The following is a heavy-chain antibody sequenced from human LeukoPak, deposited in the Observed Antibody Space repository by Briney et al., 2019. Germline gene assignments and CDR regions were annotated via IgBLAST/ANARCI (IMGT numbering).Heavy chain of an antibody. V-gene: IGHV3-11*04. J-gene: IGHJ4*02. CDR2: IRSSGSTI. D-gene: IGHD3-3*01. CDR3: ARVGTDNYDFWSGYLYYFDY. CDR1: GFTFSDYY. Sequence: GGSLRLSCAASGFTFSDYYMSWIRQAPGKGLEWVSFIRSSGSTIYYADSVKGRFTISRDNAKNSLYLQMNSLRAEDTAVYYCARVGTDNYDFWSGYLYYFDYWGQGTLVTVSS.